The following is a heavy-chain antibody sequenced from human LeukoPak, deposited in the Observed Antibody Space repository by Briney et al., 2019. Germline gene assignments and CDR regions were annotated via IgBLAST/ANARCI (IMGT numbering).Heavy chain of an antibody. D-gene: IGHD3-3*01. CDR2: IKLDENTA. J-gene: IGHJ4*02. CDR1: GLSSTISW. V-gene: IGHV3-74*01. CDR3: ARDSPFWN. Sequence: GGSLRLSCAASGLSSTISWMHWVRQVPGKGRLWVSRIKLDENTAYYADFVKGRFTISRDNAKTTVYLQMNSLRAEDSAVYYCARDSPFWNWGQGNLVTVSS.